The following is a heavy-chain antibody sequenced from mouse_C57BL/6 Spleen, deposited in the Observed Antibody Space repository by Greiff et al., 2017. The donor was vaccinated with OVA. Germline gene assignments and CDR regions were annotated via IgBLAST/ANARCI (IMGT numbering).Heavy chain of an antibody. CDR1: GFSFNTYA. D-gene: IGHD1-1*01. CDR3: VRHDYGRKAMDY. Sequence: EVMLVESGGGLVQPKGSLKLSCAASGFSFNTYAMNWVRQAPGKGLEWVARIRSKSNNYATYYADSVKDRFTISRDDSESMLYLQMNNLKTEDTAMYYCVRHDYGRKAMDYWGQGTSVTVSS. CDR2: IRSKSNNYAT. V-gene: IGHV10-1*01. J-gene: IGHJ4*01.